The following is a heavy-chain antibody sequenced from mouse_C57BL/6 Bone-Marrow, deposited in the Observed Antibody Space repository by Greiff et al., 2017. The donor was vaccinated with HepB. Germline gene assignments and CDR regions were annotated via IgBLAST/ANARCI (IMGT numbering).Heavy chain of an antibody. CDR3: ARHYGSSRWYFDV. V-gene: IGHV1-7*01. Sequence: QVQLQQSGAELAKPGASVKLSCKASGYTFTSYWMHWVKQRPGQGLEWIGYINPSSGYTKYNQKFKDKATLTADKSSSTAYMQLSSLTYEASAVYYCARHYGSSRWYFDVWGTGTTVTVSS. CDR1: GYTFTSYW. J-gene: IGHJ1*03. D-gene: IGHD1-1*01. CDR2: INPSSGYT.